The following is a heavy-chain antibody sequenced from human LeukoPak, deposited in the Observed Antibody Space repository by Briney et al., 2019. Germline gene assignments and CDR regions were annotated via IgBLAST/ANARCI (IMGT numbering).Heavy chain of an antibody. V-gene: IGHV3-23*01. Sequence: GGSLRLSCAASGFTFSSYAMSWVRQAPGRGLEWVSAISGRDAGTYYADSVKGRFTISRDNSKNTLSLQMSGLRAEDTAVYYCAKGSEGSCNGARCYSLDYWGQGTLVTVSS. CDR1: GFTFSSYA. CDR2: ISGRDAGT. J-gene: IGHJ4*02. D-gene: IGHD2-2*02. CDR3: AKGSEGSCNGARCYSLDY.